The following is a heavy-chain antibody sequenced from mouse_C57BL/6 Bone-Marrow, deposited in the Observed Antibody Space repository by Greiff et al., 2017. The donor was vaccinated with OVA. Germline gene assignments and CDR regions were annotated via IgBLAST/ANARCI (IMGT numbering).Heavy chain of an antibody. CDR1: GYTFTSYW. Sequence: VHVKQSGTVLARPGASVKMSCKTSGYTFTSYWMHWVKQRPGQGLEWIGAIYPGNSDTSYNQKFKGKAKLTAVTSASTAYMELSSLTNEDSAVYYCTRGTTVPGYYAMDYWGQGTSVTVSS. V-gene: IGHV1-5*01. D-gene: IGHD1-1*01. CDR2: IYPGNSDT. CDR3: TRGTTVPGYYAMDY. J-gene: IGHJ4*01.